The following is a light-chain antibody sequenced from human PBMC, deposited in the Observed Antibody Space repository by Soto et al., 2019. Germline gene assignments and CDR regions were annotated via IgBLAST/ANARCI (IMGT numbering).Light chain of an antibody. V-gene: IGLV2-8*01. J-gene: IGLJ3*02. Sequence: QSALTQPPSASGSPGQSVTISCTGTSSDVGAYNYVSWYQQHAGKAPKLVIYEVTKRPSGVPDRFSGSKSANPASLTVSGLQAEDEADYYCSSFASSNPGVFGGGTQLTVL. CDR1: SSDVGAYNY. CDR3: SSFASSNPGV. CDR2: EVT.